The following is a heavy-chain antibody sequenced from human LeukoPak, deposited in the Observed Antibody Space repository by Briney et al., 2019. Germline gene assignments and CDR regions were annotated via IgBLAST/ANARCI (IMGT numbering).Heavy chain of an antibody. Sequence: ASVKVSCKASGYTFTSYDINWVRQATGQGLEWMGWMNPNSDNPGYAQKFQGRVTITRNTSISTAYMELSSLRSEDTAVYYCARVYNWNDFGDAFDIWGQGTMVTVSS. CDR2: MNPNSDNP. CDR3: ARVYNWNDFGDAFDI. J-gene: IGHJ3*02. CDR1: GYTFTSYD. D-gene: IGHD1-20*01. V-gene: IGHV1-8*03.